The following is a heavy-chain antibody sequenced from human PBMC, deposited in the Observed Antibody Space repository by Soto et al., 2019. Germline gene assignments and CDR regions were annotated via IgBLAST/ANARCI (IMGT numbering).Heavy chain of an antibody. V-gene: IGHV4-61*01. Sequence: QVELQESGPGLVKPSETLSLTCKVSGASVSSGSYYWSWIRQPPGKGLEWIGYIYYTGTSDYNPCLKSRVTISIDTTKNQISLNLNSVIAADTAVYYCARALSTNEGRFDPWGQGRLVTVSS. CDR2: IYYTGTS. J-gene: IGHJ5*02. CDR1: GASVSSGSYY. D-gene: IGHD2-8*01. CDR3: ARALSTNEGRFDP.